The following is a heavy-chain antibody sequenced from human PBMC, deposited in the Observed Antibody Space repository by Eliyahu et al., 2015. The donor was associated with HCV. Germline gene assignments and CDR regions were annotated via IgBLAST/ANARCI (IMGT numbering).Heavy chain of an antibody. D-gene: IGHD6-19*01. Sequence: EVQLVESGGGLVQPGGSLXVSCAASGXSFXXYWXSWVRQAPGKGLGWVANIKEDGSEKYYVDSVKGRFTISRDNAKNSLYLQMNSLRVEDTAVYYCAREGDTNGWYLLGYWGQGTLVTVSS. CDR1: GXSFXXYW. J-gene: IGHJ4*02. CDR3: AREGDTNGWYLLGY. V-gene: IGHV3-7*01. CDR2: IKEDGSEK.